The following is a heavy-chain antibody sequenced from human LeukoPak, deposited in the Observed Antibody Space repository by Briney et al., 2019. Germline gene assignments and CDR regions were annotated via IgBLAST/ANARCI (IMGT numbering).Heavy chain of an antibody. CDR3: TAYHSGSCYY. CDR2: IKTKIDGGTT. J-gene: IGHJ4*02. CDR1: GFTLSDAW. V-gene: IGHV3-15*01. D-gene: IGHD1-26*01. Sequence: GGSLRLSCAASGFTLSDAWMSWVRQAPGKGLEWVGRIKTKIDGGTTDYAAPVKGRFTISRDDSKKTLYLQMNSLETEDTAVYYCTAYHSGSCYYWGQGTLVTVS.